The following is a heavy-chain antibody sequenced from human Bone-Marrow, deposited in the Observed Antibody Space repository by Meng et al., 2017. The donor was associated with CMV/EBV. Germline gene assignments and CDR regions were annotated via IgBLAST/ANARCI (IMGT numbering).Heavy chain of an antibody. CDR1: GFTFSNAW. V-gene: IGHV3-66*01. Sequence: VSVVEVGGGSVKPWGSLRLSCAGSGFTFSNAWMSWVRQAPGKGLEWVSVIYSGGSTYYADSVKGRFTISRDNSKNTLYLQMNSLRAEDTAVYYCAREGIAAAGFDWGQGTLVTVSS. CDR3: AREGIAAAGFD. CDR2: IYSGGST. J-gene: IGHJ4*02. D-gene: IGHD6-13*01.